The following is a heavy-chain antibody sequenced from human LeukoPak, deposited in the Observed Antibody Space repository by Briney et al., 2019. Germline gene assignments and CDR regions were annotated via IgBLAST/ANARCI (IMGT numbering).Heavy chain of an antibody. D-gene: IGHD2-15*01. CDR2: IYTSGST. Sequence: SETLSPTCTVSGGSISSYYWSWIRQPAGKGLEWIGRIYTSGSTNYNPSLKSRVTMSVDTSKNQFSLKLSSVTAADTAVYYCARDSAVVGYFDYWGQGTLVTVSS. CDR1: GGSISSYY. CDR3: ARDSAVVGYFDY. V-gene: IGHV4-4*07. J-gene: IGHJ4*02.